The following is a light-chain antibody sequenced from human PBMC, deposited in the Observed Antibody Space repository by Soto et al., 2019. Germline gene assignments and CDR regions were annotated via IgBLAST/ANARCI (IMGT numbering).Light chain of an antibody. CDR2: GNT. Sequence: QAVVTQPPSVSGAPGQGVTISCTGSSSNIGAGYDVAWYQQLPGTAPKVLMYGNTNRPSGVPDRITGSKSGTSASLAITGLQAEDEADYYCQSYDSSVSGNVVFGGGTKLTVL. CDR1: SSNIGAGYD. CDR3: QSYDSSVSGNVV. V-gene: IGLV1-40*01. J-gene: IGLJ2*01.